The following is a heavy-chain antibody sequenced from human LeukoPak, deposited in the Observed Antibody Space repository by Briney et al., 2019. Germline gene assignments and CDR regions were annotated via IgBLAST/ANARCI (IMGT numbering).Heavy chain of an antibody. J-gene: IGHJ4*02. CDR1: GFTFSSYS. Sequence: PGGSLRLSCAASGFTFSSYSMSWVRQAPGKGLEWVSSISSSSSYIYYTDSVKGRFTISRDNSKNTLYLQMNSLRAEDTAVYYCAKDLRGQRTVAVDYWGQGTLVTVSS. CDR2: ISSSSSYI. V-gene: IGHV3-21*04. D-gene: IGHD6-19*01. CDR3: AKDLRGQRTVAVDY.